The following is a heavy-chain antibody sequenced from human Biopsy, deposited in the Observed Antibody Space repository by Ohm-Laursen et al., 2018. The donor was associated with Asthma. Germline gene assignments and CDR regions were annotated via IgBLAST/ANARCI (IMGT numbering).Heavy chain of an antibody. D-gene: IGHD4-17*01. CDR2: HGHEEGGT. V-gene: IGHV1-24*01. CDR3: ASDFPKDYVRYNFQF. Sequence: VASVKVSCKISGYSLTDLSMHWVRQAPGQGLEWMGGHGHEEGGTVNAWRFQGRVTMTEDTSTDTAYMELSSLSSDDTAVHYCASDFPKDYVRYNFQFWGQGTLVTVSS. J-gene: IGHJ4*02. CDR1: GYSLTDLS.